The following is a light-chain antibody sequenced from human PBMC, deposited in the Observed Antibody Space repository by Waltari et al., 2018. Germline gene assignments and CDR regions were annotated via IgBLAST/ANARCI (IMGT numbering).Light chain of an antibody. CDR2: GAS. J-gene: IGKJ5*01. CDR3: QQYVNSSLT. V-gene: IGKV3-20*01. Sequence: EIVLTQSPGTLSLSPGERATLSCRASQSLTSSYLAWCQQEPGQAPRLLIYGASRRATGIPDRFSGSGSGTDFTLTISRLEPEDSAVYYCQQYVNSSLTFGQGTRLEIK. CDR1: QSLTSSY.